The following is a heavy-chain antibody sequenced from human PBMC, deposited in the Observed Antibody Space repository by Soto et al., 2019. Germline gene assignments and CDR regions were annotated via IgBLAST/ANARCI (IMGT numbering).Heavy chain of an antibody. CDR1: GFTFSSYA. J-gene: IGHJ4*02. Sequence: QVQVVESGGGVVQPGRYLRLSCAASGFTFSSYAMHWVRQAPGKGLEWVAVISYDGKVKYYADSVKGRFTFSRDNAKKTLSLQLNSLRADDTALYYCAIGIAPLSEYSFDYWCQGTLVTVSS. V-gene: IGHV3-30*04. CDR2: ISYDGKVK. D-gene: IGHD6-13*01. CDR3: AIGIAPLSEYSFDY.